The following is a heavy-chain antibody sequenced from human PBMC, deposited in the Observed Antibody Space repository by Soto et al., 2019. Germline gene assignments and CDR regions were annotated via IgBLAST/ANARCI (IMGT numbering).Heavy chain of an antibody. D-gene: IGHD4-17*01. Sequence: ETLSLTCTVSGGSISSYYWSWIRQPPGKGLEWIGYIYYSGSTNYNPSLKSRVTISVDTSKNQFSLKLSSVTAADTAVYYCARSDYDADAFDIWGQGTMVTVSS. CDR1: GGSISSYY. CDR3: ARSDYDADAFDI. J-gene: IGHJ3*02. CDR2: IYYSGST. V-gene: IGHV4-59*01.